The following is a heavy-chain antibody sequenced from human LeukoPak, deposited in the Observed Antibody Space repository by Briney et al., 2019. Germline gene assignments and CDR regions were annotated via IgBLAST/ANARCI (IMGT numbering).Heavy chain of an antibody. Sequence: GGSLRLSCAASGLTVSSNYMSCLRQAPGKGLEWVSVMYTGGSTYYADSVKGRFTISRDNSKNPVFLRMSSLRAEDTAIYFCAACPHGPDYSHHWGQGTPVTISS. J-gene: IGHJ4*02. CDR3: AACPHGPDYSHH. CDR2: MYTGGST. V-gene: IGHV3-53*01. D-gene: IGHD2-2*01. CDR1: GLTVSSNY.